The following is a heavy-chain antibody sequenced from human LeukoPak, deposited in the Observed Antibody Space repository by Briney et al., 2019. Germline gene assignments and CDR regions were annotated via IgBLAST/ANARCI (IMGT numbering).Heavy chain of an antibody. CDR1: GYTFTSYG. Sequence: ASVKVSCKASGYTFTSYGINWVRQATGQGLEWMGWMNPNSGNTGYAQKFQGRVTMTRNTSISTAYMELSSLRSEDTAVYYCARAPAVTTSYPFDYWGQGTLVTVSS. V-gene: IGHV1-8*02. CDR3: ARAPAVTTSYPFDY. D-gene: IGHD4-11*01. CDR2: MNPNSGNT. J-gene: IGHJ4*02.